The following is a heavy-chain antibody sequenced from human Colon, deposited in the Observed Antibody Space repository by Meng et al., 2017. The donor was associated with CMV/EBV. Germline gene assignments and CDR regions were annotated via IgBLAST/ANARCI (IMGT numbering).Heavy chain of an antibody. CDR2: IYYSGST. CDR1: GSSISSGPYY. J-gene: IGHJ4*02. Sequence: SETLSLTCTVSGSSISSGPYYWSWIRQHPGKGLEWIGSIYYSGSTYYNSSLKSRVAISIDTSKSQFSLQLNSATAADTAVYYCVSQYQASFDYWGQGTLVTVSS. CDR3: VSQYQASFDY. D-gene: IGHD2-2*01. V-gene: IGHV4-31*03.